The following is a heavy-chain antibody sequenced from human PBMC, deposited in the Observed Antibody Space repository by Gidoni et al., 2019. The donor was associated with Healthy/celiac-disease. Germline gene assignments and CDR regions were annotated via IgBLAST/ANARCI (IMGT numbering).Heavy chain of an antibody. D-gene: IGHD2-15*01. V-gene: IGHV1-69*01. J-gene: IGHJ4*02. Sequence: QVQLVQSGAEVKKPGSSVKVSCKAYGGNFSSYAISLVRQAPGQGMEWMGGIIPFFGTANYAQKFQGRFTITADQSTRTAYMELSSLRSEDTAVYYCARSGYEIDKGDYWGQGTLVTVSS. CDR2: IIPFFGTA. CDR3: ARSGYEIDKGDY. CDR1: GGNFSSYA.